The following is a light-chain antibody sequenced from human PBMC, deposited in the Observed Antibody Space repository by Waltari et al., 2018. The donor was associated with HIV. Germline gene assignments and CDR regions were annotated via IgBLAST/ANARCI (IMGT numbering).Light chain of an antibody. Sequence: QSALTQPPSASGSPGQSVTISCTGTIGDVGAFNYVSWYQKHPDTAPRLISYDVTMRPSGVPDRFSGSRSGNTASLTVSGLQADDEAYYYCCSYAGSNTVVFGGGTKLTVL. J-gene: IGLJ2*01. CDR3: CSYAGSNTVV. CDR2: DVT. CDR1: IGDVGAFNY. V-gene: IGLV2-8*01.